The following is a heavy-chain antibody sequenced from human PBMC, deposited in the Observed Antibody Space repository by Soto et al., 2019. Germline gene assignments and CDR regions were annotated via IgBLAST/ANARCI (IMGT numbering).Heavy chain of an antibody. D-gene: IGHD2-21*02. CDR1: GGSISSHY. J-gene: IGHJ4*02. CDR2: IYHSGST. V-gene: IGHV4-59*11. Sequence: SETLSLTCTVSGGSISSHYWSWIRQSPGKGMEWVGYIYHSGSTYYNPSLKSRVTISVDRSKNQFSLKLSSVTAADTAVYYCARGAYCGGDCYRHFDYWGQGTLVTVSS. CDR3: ARGAYCGGDCYRHFDY.